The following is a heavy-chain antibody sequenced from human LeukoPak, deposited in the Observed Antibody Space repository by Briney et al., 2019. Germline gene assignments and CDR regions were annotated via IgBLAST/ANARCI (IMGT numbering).Heavy chain of an antibody. J-gene: IGHJ4*02. D-gene: IGHD2-21*01. CDR3: ARGSIANRLYFYY. V-gene: IGHV4-61*02. Sequence: SETLSLTCTVSGGSISSGSYYWSWIRQPAGKGLEWIGRIYTSGSTNYNPSLKSRVTISVDTSKNQFSLKLSSVTAADTAVYYCARGSIANRLYFYYWVQGTLVTVSS. CDR2: IYTSGST. CDR1: GGSISSGSYY.